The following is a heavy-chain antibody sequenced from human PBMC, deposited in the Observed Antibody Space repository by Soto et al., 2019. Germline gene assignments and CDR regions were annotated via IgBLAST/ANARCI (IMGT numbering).Heavy chain of an antibody. D-gene: IGHD2-2*01. V-gene: IGHV4-59*01. J-gene: IGHJ5*02. CDR3: ARATCGSTSCYGWLVWFDP. CDR2: IYYSGST. Sequence: QVQLQESGPGLVKPSETLSLTCTVSGGSISSYYWSWIRQPPGKGLEWIGYIYYSGSTNYNPSLKSRVTISVATSKNQFSLKLSSVTAADTAVYYCARATCGSTSCYGWLVWFDPWGQGTLVTVSS. CDR1: GGSISSYY.